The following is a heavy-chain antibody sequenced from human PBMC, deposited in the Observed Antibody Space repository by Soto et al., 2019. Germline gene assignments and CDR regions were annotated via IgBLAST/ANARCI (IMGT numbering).Heavy chain of an antibody. Sequence: GESLKISCAASGFTVSSNYMSWVRQAPGKGLEWVSVIYSGGSTYYADSVKGRFTISRDNSKNTLYLQMNSLRAEDTAVYCCGAEGMGGRAFDIWGQGTMVTVSS. J-gene: IGHJ3*02. D-gene: IGHD3-16*01. CDR2: IYSGGST. CDR1: GFTVSSNY. CDR3: GAEGMGGRAFDI. V-gene: IGHV3-53*01.